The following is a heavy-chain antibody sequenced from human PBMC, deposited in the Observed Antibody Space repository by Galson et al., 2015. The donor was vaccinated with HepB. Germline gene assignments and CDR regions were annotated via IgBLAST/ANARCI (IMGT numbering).Heavy chain of an antibody. J-gene: IGHJ3*02. V-gene: IGHV1-69*13. CDR1: GGTFSSYA. CDR3: AREGGASRDRDAFDI. CDR2: IIPIFGTA. D-gene: IGHD1-26*01. Sequence: SVKVSCKASGGTFSSYAISWVRQAPGQGLEWMGGIIPIFGTANYAQKFQGRVTITADESTSTAYMELSSLRSEDTAVYYCAREGGASRDRDAFDIWGQGTMVTVSS.